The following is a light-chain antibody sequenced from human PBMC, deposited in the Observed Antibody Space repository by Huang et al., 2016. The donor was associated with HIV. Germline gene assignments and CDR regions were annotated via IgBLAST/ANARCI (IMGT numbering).Light chain of an antibody. CDR3: QQYYNWPWT. V-gene: IGKV3-15*01. CDR2: SVS. Sequence: EIVVTQSPATLSVSPGEGATLSCRASQYVGTSLAWYQQKPGQSPRLVIHSVSTMANGFPARFSGSGSRTEFTLTITSLQSEDCALYYCQQYYNWPWTFGLGTKVEI. CDR1: QYVGTS. J-gene: IGKJ1*01.